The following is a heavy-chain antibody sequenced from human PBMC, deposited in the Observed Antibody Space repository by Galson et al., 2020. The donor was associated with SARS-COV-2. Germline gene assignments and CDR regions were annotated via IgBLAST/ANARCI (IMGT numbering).Heavy chain of an antibody. CDR3: ARNDYSNYLTY. Sequence: GESLKISCAASGFTFSSYAMHWVRQATGKGLEWVAVISYDGSNKYYADSVKGRFTISRDNSKNTLYLQMNSLRAEDTAVYYCARNDYSNYLTYWGQGTLVTVSS. V-gene: IGHV3-30*04. J-gene: IGHJ4*02. CDR2: ISYDGSNK. CDR1: GFTFSSYA. D-gene: IGHD4-4*01.